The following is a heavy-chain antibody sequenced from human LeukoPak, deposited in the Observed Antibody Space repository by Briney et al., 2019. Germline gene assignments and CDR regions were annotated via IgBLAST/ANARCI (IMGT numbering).Heavy chain of an antibody. CDR2: INNSGST. Sequence: SETLSLTCAVYGASFSDSYWSWIRQSPEKGLEWIGEINNSGSTSYNPSLNSRVIMSVDRSKNQFSLRLTSVTAADTAVYYCARGRYGPRLGNWGQGTLGTVSS. V-gene: IGHV4-34*01. CDR3: ARGRYGPRLGN. CDR1: GASFSDSY. D-gene: IGHD3-16*01. J-gene: IGHJ4*02.